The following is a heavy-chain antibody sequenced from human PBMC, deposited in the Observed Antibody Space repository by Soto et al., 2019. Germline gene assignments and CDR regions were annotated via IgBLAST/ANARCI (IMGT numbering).Heavy chain of an antibody. J-gene: IGHJ3*02. CDR3: ARGWVRYFDWLSGGPSCAFDI. D-gene: IGHD3-9*01. Sequence: ASVKVSCKASGYIFSSYGISWVRQAPGQGLEWMGWISAYNANTGYAQKFQGRVTMTRNTSISTAYMELSSLRSEDTAVYYCARGWVRYFDWLSGGPSCAFDIWGQGTMVTVSS. CDR2: ISAYNANT. CDR1: GYIFSSYG. V-gene: IGHV1-8*02.